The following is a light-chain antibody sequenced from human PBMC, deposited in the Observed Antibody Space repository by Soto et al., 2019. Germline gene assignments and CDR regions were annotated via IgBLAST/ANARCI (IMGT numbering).Light chain of an antibody. CDR3: HQTAGSLTWT. CDR1: QSITYR. CDR2: DTS. V-gene: IGKV1-39*01. Sequence: DIQLTQSPSSLSASVGDSVTITCRASQSITYRLNWYQQKPGKAPKVLIYDTSNLQSGVPPRFSGSGSGTDLPLTISSLQPEDFATYYCHQTAGSLTWTFGQGTRVEAK. J-gene: IGKJ1*01.